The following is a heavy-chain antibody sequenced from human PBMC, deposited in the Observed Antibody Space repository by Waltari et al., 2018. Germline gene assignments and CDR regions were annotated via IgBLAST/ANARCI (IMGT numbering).Heavy chain of an antibody. D-gene: IGHD3-3*01. CDR3: ARDGRFPYYYYYMDV. CDR2: IYTSGST. CDR1: GGAISSYY. J-gene: IGHJ6*03. Sequence: QVQLQESGPGLVKPSETLSLTCTVSGGAISSYYWSWIRQPAGKGLEWIGRIYTSGSTNYNPSLKSRVTMSVDTSKNQFSLKLSSVTAADTAVYYCARDGRFPYYYYYMDVWGKGTTVTISS. V-gene: IGHV4-4*07.